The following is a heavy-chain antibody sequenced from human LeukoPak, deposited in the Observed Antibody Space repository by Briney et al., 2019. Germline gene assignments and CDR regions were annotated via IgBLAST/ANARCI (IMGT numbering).Heavy chain of an antibody. CDR2: IWYDGSNK. CDR1: GFTFSSYG. CDR3: ARVRSSWFFDY. V-gene: IGHV3-33*01. D-gene: IGHD6-13*01. Sequence: HPGRSLRLSCAASGFTFSSYGMHWVRQAPGKGLEWVAVIWYDGSNKYYADSVKGRFTISRDNSKNTLYLQTNSLRAEDTAVYYCARVRSSWFFDYWGQGTLVTVSS. J-gene: IGHJ4*02.